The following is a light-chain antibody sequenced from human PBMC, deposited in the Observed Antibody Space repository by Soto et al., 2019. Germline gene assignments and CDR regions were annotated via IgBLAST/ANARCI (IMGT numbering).Light chain of an antibody. CDR1: QSISTW. Sequence: DIQMTQSPSTLSASVGDRVTITCRASQSISTWLAWYQQKAGKAPKLLIYKASSLEGGVPSRFSGSGSGTEFNITSSSRQPDDFATYDCQQYNTYPLTFGGGTTVDIK. J-gene: IGKJ4*01. V-gene: IGKV1-5*03. CDR3: QQYNTYPLT. CDR2: KAS.